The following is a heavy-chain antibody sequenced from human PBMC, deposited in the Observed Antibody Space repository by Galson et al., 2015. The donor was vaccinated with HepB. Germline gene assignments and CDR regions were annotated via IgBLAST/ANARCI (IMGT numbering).Heavy chain of an antibody. CDR2: ISHDESNK. V-gene: IGHV3-30*18. J-gene: IGHJ4*02. CDR3: AQDRGYKTVGDIDS. D-gene: IGHD5-12*01. Sequence: SLRLSCAASRFIFSSYGMHWVRQAPGKGLEWVAVISHDESNKYYADSVKGRFTISRDNSKNTLYLQMNSLRAEDTAVYYCAQDRGYKTVGDIDSWGQGTLVTVSS. CDR1: RFIFSSYG.